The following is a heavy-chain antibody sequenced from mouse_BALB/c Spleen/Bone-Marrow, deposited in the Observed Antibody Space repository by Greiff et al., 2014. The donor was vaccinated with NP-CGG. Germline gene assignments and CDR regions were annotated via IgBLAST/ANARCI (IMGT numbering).Heavy chain of an antibody. J-gene: IGHJ4*01. D-gene: IGHD4-1*01. CDR2: INPSTGHT. CDR1: GYTFTSHW. CDR3: AMGNWEAMDY. Sequence: QVQLQQSGAELAKPGASVKMSSKASGYTFTSHWMHWVKQRPGQGLEWIGYINPSTGHTEYDQKFMDKATLTADKSSSTAYMQLSSLTSEDSAVYYCAMGNWEAMDYWGQGTSVTVSS. V-gene: IGHV1-7*01.